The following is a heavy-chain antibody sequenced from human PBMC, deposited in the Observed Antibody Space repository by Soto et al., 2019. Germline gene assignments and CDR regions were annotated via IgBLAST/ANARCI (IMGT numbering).Heavy chain of an antibody. CDR2: LNPSSGGI. V-gene: IGHV1-46*01. CDR3: ARARAAITYYYSYAMDV. CDR1: GYTFTNYH. J-gene: IGHJ6*02. Sequence: ASVKVSCKASGYTFTNYHMHWVRQAPGHGLQWMGVLNPSSGGISYAQKFRGRLIVTRDTSTSTVYLELSSLTSEDTAVYHCARARAAITYYYSYAMDVWGQGTTVTVS. D-gene: IGHD2-2*01.